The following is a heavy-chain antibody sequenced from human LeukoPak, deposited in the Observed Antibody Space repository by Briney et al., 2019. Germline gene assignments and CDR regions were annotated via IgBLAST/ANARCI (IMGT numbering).Heavy chain of an antibody. Sequence: GGSLRLSCAASGFTFSDYYMSWIRQAPGKGLEWVSGISWNSGSIGYADSVKGRFTISRDNAKNSLYLQMNSLRAEDMALYYCAKGESSSWSTGWFDPWGQGTLVTVSS. CDR2: ISWNSGSI. CDR3: AKGESSSWSTGWFDP. J-gene: IGHJ5*02. CDR1: GFTFSDYY. D-gene: IGHD6-13*01. V-gene: IGHV3-9*03.